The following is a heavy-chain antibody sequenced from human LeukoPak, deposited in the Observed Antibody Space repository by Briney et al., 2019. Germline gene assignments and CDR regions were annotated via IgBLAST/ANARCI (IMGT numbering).Heavy chain of an antibody. J-gene: IGHJ4*02. CDR2: ISAYNGNT. CDR1: GYTFTNYG. Sequence: ASVKVSCKASGYTFTNYGITWVRQAPGQGLEWMGWISAYNGNTNYAQKFQGRVTITRDTSASTAYMELSSLISEDTAVYYCARQWLALYYFDYWGQGTLVTVSS. D-gene: IGHD6-19*01. CDR3: ARQWLALYYFDY. V-gene: IGHV1-18*01.